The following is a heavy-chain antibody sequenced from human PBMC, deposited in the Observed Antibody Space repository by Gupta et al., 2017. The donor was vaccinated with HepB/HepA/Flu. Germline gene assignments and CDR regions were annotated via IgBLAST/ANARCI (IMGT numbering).Heavy chain of an antibody. CDR1: GFTFTNYG. V-gene: IGHV3-33*06. D-gene: IGHD3-3*01. Sequence: QVQLVESGGGVVQPGRSLRLSCATSGFTFTNYGMHWVRQAPGKGLEWVAVIWYDGSNKYYADSVKGRFTISRDNSKNTLYLQMNSLRAEDTAVYYCAKDPGGEWSYWGQGTLITVSS. CDR2: IWYDGSNK. CDR3: AKDPGGEWSY. J-gene: IGHJ4*02.